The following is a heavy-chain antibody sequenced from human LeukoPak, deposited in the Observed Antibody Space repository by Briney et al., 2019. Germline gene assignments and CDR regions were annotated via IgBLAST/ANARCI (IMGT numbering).Heavy chain of an antibody. CDR1: RYTFTSYD. D-gene: IGHD3-22*01. J-gene: IGHJ4*02. Sequence: APVKVSCKASRYTFTSYDINWVRHATGQGLEWRGWMNPNRGNTGYAQKFQGRVTMTRNTSISTAYMELSSLRSEDKAVYYCARFHYYDSSGYDYWGQGTLVTVSS. V-gene: IGHV1-8*01. CDR3: ARFHYYDSSGYDY. CDR2: MNPNRGNT.